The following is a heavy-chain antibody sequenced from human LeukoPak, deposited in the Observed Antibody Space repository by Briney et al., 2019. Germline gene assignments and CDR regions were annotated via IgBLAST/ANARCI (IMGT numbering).Heavy chain of an antibody. J-gene: IGHJ5*02. V-gene: IGHV4-61*02. Sequence: PSETLPLTCTVSGGSISSGSYYWSRIRQPAGKGLEWIGRIYTSGSTNYNPSLKSRVTISVDTSKNQFSLKLSSVTAADTAVYYCARELLYCSSTSCLGYFDPWGQGTLVTVSS. D-gene: IGHD2-2*01. CDR3: ARELLYCSSTSCLGYFDP. CDR1: GGSISSGSYY. CDR2: IYTSGST.